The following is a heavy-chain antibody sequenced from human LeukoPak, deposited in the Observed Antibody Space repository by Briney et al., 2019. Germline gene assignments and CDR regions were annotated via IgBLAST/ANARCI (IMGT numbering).Heavy chain of an antibody. J-gene: IGHJ6*02. D-gene: IGHD5-18*01. CDR1: GGTFSSYA. CDR3: ASSRGYSYGPGGGMDV. CDR2: IIPIFGTA. Sequence: SVKVSCKASGGTFSSYAISWVRQAPGQGLEWMGGIIPIFGTANYAQKFQGRVTITADESTSTAYMKLSSLRSEDTAVYYCASSRGYSYGPGGGMDVWGQGTTVTVSS. V-gene: IGHV1-69*01.